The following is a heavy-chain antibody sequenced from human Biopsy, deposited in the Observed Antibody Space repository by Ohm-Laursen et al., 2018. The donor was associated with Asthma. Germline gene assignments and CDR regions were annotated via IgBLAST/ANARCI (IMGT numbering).Heavy chain of an antibody. CDR3: ARTYSDFLTLQFYDAFAI. V-gene: IGHV1-3*01. D-gene: IGHD3-9*01. Sequence: SVKVSCKASGYTFINYAIHWVRQAPGQRLEWMGGINAIIGTTKYAQKFQGRVTITRDISTSTAYMDLSSLRSEDTAVYYCARTYSDFLTLQFYDAFAIWGQGTMVTVSS. CDR2: INAIIGTT. CDR1: GYTFINYA. J-gene: IGHJ3*02.